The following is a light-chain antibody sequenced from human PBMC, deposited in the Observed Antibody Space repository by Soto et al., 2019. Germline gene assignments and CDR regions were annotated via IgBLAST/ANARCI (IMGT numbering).Light chain of an antibody. CDR2: EVS. CDR3: SSYTSSSTYV. J-gene: IGLJ1*01. V-gene: IGLV2-14*01. CDR1: SSDVGRYNY. Sequence: QSALTQPASVSGSPGQSITISCTGASSDVGRYNYVSWYQLHPGKAPKLIIYEVSNRPSGVSNRFSGSKSGNTASLTISGLQAEDEADYYCSSYTSSSTYVFGTGTKVTVL.